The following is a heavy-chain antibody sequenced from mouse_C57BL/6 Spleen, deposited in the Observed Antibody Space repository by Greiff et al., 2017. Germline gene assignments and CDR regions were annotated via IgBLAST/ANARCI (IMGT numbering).Heavy chain of an antibody. Sequence: QVQLQQSGPELVKPGASVKISCKASGYAFSSSWMNWVKQRPGKGLEWIGRIYPGDGDTNYNGKFKGKATLTANKSSSTASMQLSSLTSEYSAVYFCARSLSSYGTLYYYAMAYWGQGTSVTVSS. CDR3: ARSLSSYGTLYYYAMAY. CDR1: GYAFSSSW. V-gene: IGHV1-82*01. CDR2: IYPGDGDT. J-gene: IGHJ4*01. D-gene: IGHD2-1*01.